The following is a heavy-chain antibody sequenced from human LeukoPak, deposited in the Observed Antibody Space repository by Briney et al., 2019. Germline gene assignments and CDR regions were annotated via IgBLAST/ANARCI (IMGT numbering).Heavy chain of an antibody. D-gene: IGHD1-14*01. Sequence: SETLSLTCAVSGGSISSSNWWRWVRQPPGKGLEWIGEIYHSGSTNYNPSLKCRVTISVDKSKNQFSLKLSSVTAADTAVYYCARMAGNLYFDYWGQGTLVTVSS. CDR3: ARMAGNLYFDY. CDR2: IYHSGST. CDR1: GGSISSSNW. J-gene: IGHJ4*02. V-gene: IGHV4-4*02.